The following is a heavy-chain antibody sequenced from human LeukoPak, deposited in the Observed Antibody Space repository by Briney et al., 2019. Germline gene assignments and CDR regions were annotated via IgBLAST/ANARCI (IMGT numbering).Heavy chain of an antibody. D-gene: IGHD3-22*01. CDR1: GFTFSSYG. CDR2: IWYDGSNK. J-gene: IGHJ4*02. Sequence: PGGSLRLSCAASGFTFSSYGMHWVRQAPGKGLEWVAVIWYDGSNKYYADSVKGRFTISRDNSKNTLYLQMNSLGAEDTAVYYCAKDYYDIVGRFDYWGQGTLVTVSS. CDR3: AKDYYDIVGRFDY. V-gene: IGHV3-33*06.